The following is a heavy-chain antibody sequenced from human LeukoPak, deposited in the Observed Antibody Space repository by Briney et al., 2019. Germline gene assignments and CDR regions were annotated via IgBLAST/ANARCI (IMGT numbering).Heavy chain of an antibody. Sequence: PGASLRLSCVASGFTFSSYAMSWVRQAPGKGLEWFSTISNSGGSTYYADSVKGRFTVSRDSSKNTLFLQMNSLRAEDTAVYYCAKGLSYYDFYGLDVWGQGTTVTVSS. J-gene: IGHJ6*02. V-gene: IGHV3-23*01. D-gene: IGHD3-3*01. CDR3: AKGLSYYDFYGLDV. CDR1: GFTFSSYA. CDR2: ISNSGGST.